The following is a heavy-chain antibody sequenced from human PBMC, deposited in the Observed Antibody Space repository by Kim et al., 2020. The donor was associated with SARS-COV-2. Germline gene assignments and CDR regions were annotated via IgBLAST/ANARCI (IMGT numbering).Heavy chain of an antibody. Sequence: GGSLRLSCVASGFTFSSDWMHWVRQAPGKGLVWVSRINGDGSSISYADSVTGRFTISRDNAKNTLYLQMNSLRAEDTAVYYCARRGDYMDVWGKGTTVTVYS. CDR3: ARRGDYMDV. CDR2: INGDGSSI. CDR1: GFTFSSDW. D-gene: IGHD3-10*01. V-gene: IGHV3-74*01. J-gene: IGHJ6*03.